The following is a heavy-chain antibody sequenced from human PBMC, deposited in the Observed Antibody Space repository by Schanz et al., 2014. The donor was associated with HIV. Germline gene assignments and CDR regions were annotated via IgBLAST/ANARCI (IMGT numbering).Heavy chain of an antibody. CDR3: ASPAESERGPGDAFDI. Sequence: QVPLVQSGAEVKKPGSSVKVSCKTLGGTFRTYAVSWVRQAPGQGLEWMGGIIPVFGTANYAPRFQGRLTRTAELSTNTAAMELSSLRPEDTAVYYCASPAESERGPGDAFDIWGQGTLVTVSS. CDR1: GGTFRTYA. V-gene: IGHV1-69*01. CDR2: IIPVFGTA. J-gene: IGHJ3*02. D-gene: IGHD1-1*01.